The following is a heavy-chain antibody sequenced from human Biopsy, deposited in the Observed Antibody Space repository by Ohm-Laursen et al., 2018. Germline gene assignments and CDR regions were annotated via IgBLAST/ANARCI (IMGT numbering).Heavy chain of an antibody. D-gene: IGHD2-15*01. CDR1: GVSITAYY. CDR2: IHHSGST. CDR3: ARMDCSGGSCHYYSYGMDV. J-gene: IGHJ6*02. V-gene: IGHV4-4*09. Sequence: GTLSLTCTVSGVSITAYYWSWIRQPPGKGLECIGNIHHSGSTNYNPSLKSRLTISVDTSKNQFSLKLSSVTAADMAVYHCARMDCSGGSCHYYSYGMDVWGQGTTVTVSS.